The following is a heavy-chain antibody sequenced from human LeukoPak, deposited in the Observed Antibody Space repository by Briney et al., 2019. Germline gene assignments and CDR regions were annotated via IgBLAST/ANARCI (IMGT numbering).Heavy chain of an antibody. CDR1: GFTFSSYN. Sequence: PGGSLRLSCAASGFTFSSYNMNWVRQAPGKGLEWVSSISSRSNHIYLADSLKGRFTISRDNAKNSLYLQMNSLRAEDTAMYYCARDRAVYSDSRGYYPDAFDTWGQGTMVTVSS. V-gene: IGHV3-21*01. J-gene: IGHJ3*02. D-gene: IGHD3-22*01. CDR3: ARDRAVYSDSRGYYPDAFDT. CDR2: ISSRSNHI.